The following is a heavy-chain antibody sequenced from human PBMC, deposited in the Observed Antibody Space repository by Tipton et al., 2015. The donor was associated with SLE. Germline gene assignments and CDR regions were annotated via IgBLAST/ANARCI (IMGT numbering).Heavy chain of an antibody. CDR3: ARLPSVVTHD. D-gene: IGHD4-23*01. Sequence: GLVKPSETLSLTCTVSGGSISSSSYYWGWIRQPPGKGLEWIGSIYYSGSTYYNPSLKSRVTISVDTSKNQFSLKLSSVTAADTAVYYCARLPSVVTHDWGQGTLVTVSS. J-gene: IGHJ4*02. V-gene: IGHV4-39*01. CDR1: GGSISSSSYY. CDR2: IYYSGST.